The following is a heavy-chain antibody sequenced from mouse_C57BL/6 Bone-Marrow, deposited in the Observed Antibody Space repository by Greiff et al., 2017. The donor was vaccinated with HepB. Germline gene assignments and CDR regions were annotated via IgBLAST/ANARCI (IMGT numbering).Heavy chain of an antibody. CDR1: GYTFTSYW. Sequence: QVQLQQPGAELVRPGTSVKLSCKASGYTFTSYWMHWVKQRPGQGLEWIGVIDPSDSSTNYNQKFKGKATLTVDTSSSTAYMQLSSLTSEDSAVYYCARPPHDDDGNYYGMDYWGQGTSVTVSS. CDR3: ARPPHDDDGNYYGMDY. J-gene: IGHJ4*01. CDR2: IDPSDSST. D-gene: IGHD2-4*01. V-gene: IGHV1-59*01.